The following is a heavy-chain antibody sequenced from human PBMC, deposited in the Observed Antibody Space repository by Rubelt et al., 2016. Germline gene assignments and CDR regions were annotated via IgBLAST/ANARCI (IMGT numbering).Heavy chain of an antibody. J-gene: IGHJ4*02. D-gene: IGHD5-18*01. Sequence: QLHLQESGPGLVKPSETLSLTCTVYGISISSSRYCWGWIRQPPGKGLEWIGSIHYSGRTYYNPSFKSRVIMSVDPSKNQFSRKLGSGTAADTALDYCARDLGQDVGYSYGYDYWGQGTLVTVSS. CDR2: IHYSGRT. V-gene: IGHV4-39*07. CDR1: GISISSSRYC. CDR3: ARDLGQDVGYSYGYDY.